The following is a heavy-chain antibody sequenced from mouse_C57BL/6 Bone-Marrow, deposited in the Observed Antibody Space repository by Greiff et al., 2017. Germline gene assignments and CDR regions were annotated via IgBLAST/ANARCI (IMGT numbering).Heavy chain of an antibody. CDR3: ARRRNYEDY. V-gene: IGHV5-6*02. Sequence: DVMLVESGGDLVKPGGSLKLSCAASGFTFSSYGMSWVRQTPDKRLGWVATISSGGSYTYYPDSVKGRFTISRDNAKNTLYLQMSSLKSEDTAMYYWARRRNYEDYWGQGTTLTVSS. D-gene: IGHD2-1*01. CDR1: GFTFSSYG. J-gene: IGHJ2*01. CDR2: ISSGGSYT.